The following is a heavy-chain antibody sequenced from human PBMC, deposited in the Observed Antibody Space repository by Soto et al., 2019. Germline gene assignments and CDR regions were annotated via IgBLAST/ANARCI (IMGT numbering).Heavy chain of an antibody. CDR3: ARGDTANLFYFDY. V-gene: IGHV4-31*03. CDR1: GGSISSGGYY. Sequence: QVQLQESGPGLVKPSQTLSLTCTVSGGSISSGGYYWSWIRQHPGKGLEWIGYIYYSGSTYYNPSLKSRVTISVDTSKNQFSLKLSSVTDADTAVYYCARGDTANLFYFDYWGQGTLVTVSS. D-gene: IGHD5-18*01. CDR2: IYYSGST. J-gene: IGHJ4*02.